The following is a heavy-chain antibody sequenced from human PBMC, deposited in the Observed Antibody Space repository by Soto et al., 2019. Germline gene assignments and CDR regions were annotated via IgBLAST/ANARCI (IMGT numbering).Heavy chain of an antibody. CDR1: GYTFTGYY. Sequence: ASVKVSCKASGYTFTGYYIHWVRQAPGQGLEWMGWINPNSGGTNYAQKFQGWVTMTRDTSISTAYMELSRLRSDDTAVYYCAIAYSSGWYGSGLCAFDIWGQGTMVIVSS. V-gene: IGHV1-2*04. D-gene: IGHD6-19*01. CDR2: INPNSGGT. CDR3: AIAYSSGWYGSGLCAFDI. J-gene: IGHJ3*02.